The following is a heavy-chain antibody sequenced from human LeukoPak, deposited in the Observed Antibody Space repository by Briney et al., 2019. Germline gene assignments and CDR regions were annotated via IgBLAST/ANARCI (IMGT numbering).Heavy chain of an antibody. J-gene: IGHJ4*02. CDR2: IGIDSGNT. D-gene: IGHD5-24*01. V-gene: IGHV3-48*01. CDR3: ARDYKYAFDN. CDR1: GFTFSDC. Sequence: PGGSLRLSCAASGFTFSDCMNWVRRAPGKGLEWISYIGIDSGNTNYADSVKGRFTISGDKAKNSLYLQMNSLRVEDTAVYYCARDYKYAFDNWGQGTLVTVSS.